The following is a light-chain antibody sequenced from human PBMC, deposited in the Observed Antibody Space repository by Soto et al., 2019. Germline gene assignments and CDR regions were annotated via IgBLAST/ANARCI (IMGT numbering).Light chain of an antibody. CDR1: ALPKQY. V-gene: IGLV3-25*03. CDR2: KDS. J-gene: IGLJ2*01. Sequence: SHELTQPPSVSVSTGQTARITCSGDALPKQYAYWYQQKPGQAPVLVIYKDSERPSGIPERFSGSSSGTTVTLTISGVQAEDEADYYCQSADSSGTYVVFGGGTKLTVL. CDR3: QSADSSGTYVV.